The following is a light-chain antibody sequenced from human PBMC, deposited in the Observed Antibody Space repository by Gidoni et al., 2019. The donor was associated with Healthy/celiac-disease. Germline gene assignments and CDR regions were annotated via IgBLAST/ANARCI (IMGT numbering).Light chain of an antibody. CDR1: SSDVGSSNL. J-gene: IGLJ3*02. Sequence: QSALTQPASESGSPGQSIPISCTGTSSDVGSSNLVSWYQQHPGKAPKLMIYEGSKRPSGVSNRFSGSKSGNTASLTISGLQAEDEADYYCCSYAGSSTWVFGGGTKLTVL. CDR3: CSYAGSSTWV. V-gene: IGLV2-23*01. CDR2: EGS.